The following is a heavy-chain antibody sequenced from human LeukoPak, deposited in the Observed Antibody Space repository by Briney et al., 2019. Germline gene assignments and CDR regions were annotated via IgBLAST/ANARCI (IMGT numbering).Heavy chain of an antibody. CDR3: ARVGIAAAGTPQGGSSY. CDR1: GYTFTSYG. J-gene: IGHJ4*02. D-gene: IGHD6-13*01. V-gene: IGHV1-18*01. CDR2: ISAYNGNT. Sequence: ASVKVSCKASGYTFTSYGISWVRQAPGQGLEWMGWISAYNGNTNYAQKLQGRVTMTTDISTSTAYMELRSLRSDDTAVYYCARVGIAAAGTPQGGSSYWGQGTLVTVSS.